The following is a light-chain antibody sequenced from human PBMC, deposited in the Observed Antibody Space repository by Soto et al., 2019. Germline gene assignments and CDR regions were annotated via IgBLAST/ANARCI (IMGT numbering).Light chain of an antibody. V-gene: IGKV3-11*01. CDR1: QGVSSY. CDR3: QQRSVWPT. J-gene: IGKJ4*01. Sequence: EIVLTQSPVTLSLSPGERATLSCRASQGVSSYLAWYQQKGGQAPRLLIYDASSMAPGIPARFSGSGSGTDFTLTISSLEPEGFAVYYCQQRSVWPTFGGGTKVDIK. CDR2: DAS.